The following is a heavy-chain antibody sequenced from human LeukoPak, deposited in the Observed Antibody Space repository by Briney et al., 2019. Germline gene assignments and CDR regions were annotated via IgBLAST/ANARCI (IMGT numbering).Heavy chain of an antibody. CDR1: GGSISPYF. CDR2: ISYSGNT. D-gene: IGHD2-8*01. V-gene: IGHV4-59*08. J-gene: IGHJ3*02. Sequence: PSETLSLTCTVSGGSISPYFWTWIRQPPGKGMEWIGYISYSGNTDYNPSLKSRLIMSIDTSINQFSLTLISVTAADTAVYYCARMKLRLQSNGIPTSYEPVDIWGQGTEVTVSS. CDR3: ARMKLRLQSNGIPTSYEPVDI.